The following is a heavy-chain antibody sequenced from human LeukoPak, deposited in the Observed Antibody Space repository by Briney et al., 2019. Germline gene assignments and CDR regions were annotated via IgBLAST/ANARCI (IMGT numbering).Heavy chain of an antibody. CDR2: IYYSGST. CDR1: GGSISNYY. Sequence: SETLSLTCTVSGGSISNYYWSWIRQPPGKGLEWIGYIYYSGSTNYNPSLKSRVTISVDTSKNQFSLKLSSVTAADTAVYYCARAGEVYSSTYWFDPWGQGTLVTVSS. CDR3: ARAGEVYSSTYWFDP. J-gene: IGHJ5*02. V-gene: IGHV4-59*12. D-gene: IGHD3-3*01.